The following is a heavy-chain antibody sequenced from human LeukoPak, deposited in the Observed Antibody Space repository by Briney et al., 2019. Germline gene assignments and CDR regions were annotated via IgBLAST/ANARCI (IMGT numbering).Heavy chain of an antibody. D-gene: IGHD6-19*01. CDR1: GFTFSSYA. Sequence: GGSLRLSCAASGFTFSSYAMSWVRQAPGKGLEWVSAISGSGGSTYYADFVKGRFTISGDNSKNTLYLQMNSLRAEDTAVYYCARGRSQWLVRVSDYWGQGTLVTVSS. CDR2: ISGSGGST. V-gene: IGHV3-23*01. J-gene: IGHJ4*02. CDR3: ARGRSQWLVRVSDY.